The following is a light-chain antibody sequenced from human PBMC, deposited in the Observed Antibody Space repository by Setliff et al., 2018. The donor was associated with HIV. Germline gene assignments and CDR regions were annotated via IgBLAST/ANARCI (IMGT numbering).Light chain of an antibody. CDR3: SSYTSTTFYV. V-gene: IGLV2-14*03. Sequence: QSALTQAASVSGSPGQSITMSCTGTCSDIGTYNYVSWYQQHPGKAPKLLIYDVSNRPSGVSNRFSGSKSGNTASLTISGLQAEDECDYYCSSYTSTTFYVFGTGTKVTVL. CDR1: CSDIGTYNY. J-gene: IGLJ1*01. CDR2: DVS.